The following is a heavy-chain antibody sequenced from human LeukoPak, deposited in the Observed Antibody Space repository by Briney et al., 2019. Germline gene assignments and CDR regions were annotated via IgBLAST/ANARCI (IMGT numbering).Heavy chain of an antibody. V-gene: IGHV4-39*07. Sequence: NPSETLSLTCTVYGGSISSSSYYWGWIRQPPGKGLEWIGSIYYSGRTYYNPSLKSRVTISVDTSKNQFSLKLYSVTAADTAVYYCARVPGREIKAYTWIDPWGQGTLVAVSS. J-gene: IGHJ5*02. CDR1: GGSISSSSYY. CDR2: IYYSGRT. D-gene: IGHD1-26*01. CDR3: ARVPGREIKAYTWIDP.